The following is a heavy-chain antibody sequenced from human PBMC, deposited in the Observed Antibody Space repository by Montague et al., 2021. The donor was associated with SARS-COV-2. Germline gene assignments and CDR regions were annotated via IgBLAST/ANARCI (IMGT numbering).Heavy chain of an antibody. J-gene: IGHJ4*02. CDR1: GLTSRTYA. CDR3: AADAKFSVATIPGY. V-gene: IGHV3-23*01. CDR2: ISGTGGST. D-gene: IGHD5-12*01. Sequence: SLRLSCAATGLTSRTYAMTWVRQAPEKGLEWVSSISGTGGSTYYADSVKGRFSISRDKSKNTLYLQMNSLRAEDTAIYYCAADAKFSVATIPGYWGQGTLVTVSS.